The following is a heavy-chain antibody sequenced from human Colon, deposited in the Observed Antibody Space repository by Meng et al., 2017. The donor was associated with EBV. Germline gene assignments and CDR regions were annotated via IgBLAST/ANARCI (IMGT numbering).Heavy chain of an antibody. V-gene: IGHV4-30-4*01. CDR1: GGSMGSGNYY. D-gene: IGHD2-21*01. CDR3: ASFDHIPRRNYFDY. J-gene: IGHJ4*02. CDR2: IHHSGSA. Sequence: QVEGARSGPGLVEPSQPLSFTGPVSGGSMGSGNYYWSWIRQPPGKGLEWIGYIHHSGSAYYNPSLKSRVSISVDTSKNQFSLNLNSMTAADTAVYYCASFDHIPRRNYFDYWGQGTLVTVSS.